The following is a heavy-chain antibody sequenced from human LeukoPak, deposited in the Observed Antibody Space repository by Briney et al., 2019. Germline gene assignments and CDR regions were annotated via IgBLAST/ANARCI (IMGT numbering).Heavy chain of an antibody. D-gene: IGHD3-22*01. CDR1: GITLSNYG. CDR3: AKRGVVIRVILVGFHKEAYYFDS. V-gene: IGHV3-23*01. Sequence: GGSLRLSCAVSGITLSNYGMSWVRQAPGKGLEWVAGISGSGGSTNYADSVKGRFTISRDNPKNTLYLQMNSLTVEDTAVYFCAKRGVVIRVILVGFHKEAYYFDSWGQGALVTVSS. J-gene: IGHJ4*02. CDR2: ISGSGGST.